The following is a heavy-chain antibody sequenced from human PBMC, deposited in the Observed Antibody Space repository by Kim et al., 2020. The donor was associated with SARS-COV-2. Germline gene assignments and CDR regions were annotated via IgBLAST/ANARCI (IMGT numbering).Heavy chain of an antibody. J-gene: IGHJ4*02. V-gene: IGHV4-59*08. CDR2: IYYSGST. Sequence: SETLSLTCTVSGGSISSYYWSWIRQPPGKGLEWIGYIYYSGSTNYNPSLKSRVTISVDTSKNQFSLKLSSVTAADTAVYYCARHRDYGDYDFDYCGQGTLVTVSS. D-gene: IGHD4-17*01. CDR3: ARHRDYGDYDFDY. CDR1: GGSISSYY.